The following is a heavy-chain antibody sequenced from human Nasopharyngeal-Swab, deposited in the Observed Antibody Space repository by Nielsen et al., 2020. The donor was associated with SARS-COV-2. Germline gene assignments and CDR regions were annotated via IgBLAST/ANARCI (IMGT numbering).Heavy chain of an antibody. Sequence: GGSLRLSCAASGFAFTDYSMNWVRQAPGKGLEWVSYISSSSSTIYYADSVKGRFTISRDNAKNSLYLQMNSLRAEDTAVYYCAREVPHYYDSSGYSDWGQGTLVTVSS. J-gene: IGHJ4*02. D-gene: IGHD3-22*01. CDR3: AREVPHYYDSSGYSD. CDR2: ISSSSSTI. V-gene: IGHV3-48*01. CDR1: GFAFTDYS.